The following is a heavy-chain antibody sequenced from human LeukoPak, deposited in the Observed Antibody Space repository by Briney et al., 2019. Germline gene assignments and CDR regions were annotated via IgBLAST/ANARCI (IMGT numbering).Heavy chain of an antibody. J-gene: IGHJ4*02. Sequence: GGSLRLSCAASRFPFSTYSMNWVRHAPGKGLEWVSYISGTSTTTYYADSVKGRFTISRHNAKNSLYLQMNSLRAEDTAVYYCARDGDGSGSYYVVDYWGQGTLVTVSS. V-gene: IGHV3-48*01. D-gene: IGHD3-10*01. CDR1: RFPFSTYS. CDR3: ARDGDGSGSYYVVDY. CDR2: ISGTSTTT.